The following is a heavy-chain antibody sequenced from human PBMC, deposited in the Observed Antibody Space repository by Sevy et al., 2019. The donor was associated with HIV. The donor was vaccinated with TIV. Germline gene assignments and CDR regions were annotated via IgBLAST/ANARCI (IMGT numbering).Heavy chain of an antibody. Sequence: ASVKVSCKASGYTFTSYGISWVRQAPGQGLEWMGWIIAYNGNTNCAQKLQGRVTMTTDTSTSTAYMELRSLRSDDTAVYYCARDRPQQLVLEYNWFDPWGQGTLVTVSS. J-gene: IGHJ5*02. D-gene: IGHD6-13*01. V-gene: IGHV1-18*04. CDR1: GYTFTSYG. CDR2: IIAYNGNT. CDR3: ARDRPQQLVLEYNWFDP.